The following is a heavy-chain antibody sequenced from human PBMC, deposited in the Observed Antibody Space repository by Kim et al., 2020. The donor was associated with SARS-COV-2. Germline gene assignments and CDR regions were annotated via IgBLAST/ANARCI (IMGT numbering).Heavy chain of an antibody. CDR3: ARDRGIVGATDY. D-gene: IGHD1-26*01. J-gene: IGHJ4*02. Sequence: NYNPSLKSRVTISVATSKNQFSLKLSSVTAADTAVYYCARDRGIVGATDYWGQGTLVTVSS. V-gene: IGHV4-59*01.